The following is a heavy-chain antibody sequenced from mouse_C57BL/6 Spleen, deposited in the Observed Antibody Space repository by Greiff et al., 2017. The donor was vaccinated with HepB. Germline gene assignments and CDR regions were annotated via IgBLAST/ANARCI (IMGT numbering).Heavy chain of an antibody. CDR3: ARRAGYYYAMDY. Sequence: VKLMESGPGLVQPSQSLSITCTVSGFSLTSYGVHWVRQSPGKGLEWLGVIWSGGSTDYNAAFISRLSSSKDNSKSQVFFKMNSLQTDDTAVYYCARRAGYYYAMDYWGQGTSVTVSS. J-gene: IGHJ4*01. V-gene: IGHV2-2*01. D-gene: IGHD3-1*01. CDR1: GFSLTSYG. CDR2: IWSGGST.